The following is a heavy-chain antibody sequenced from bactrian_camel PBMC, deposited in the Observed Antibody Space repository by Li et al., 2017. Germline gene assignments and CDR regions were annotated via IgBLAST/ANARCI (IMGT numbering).Heavy chain of an antibody. V-gene: IGHV3S53*01. CDR1: ESTYRSGC. CDR3: SAVDFDESPPGGACTAQEAVFFGR. CDR2: IDSDGST. D-gene: IGHD6*01. J-gene: IGHJ6*01. Sequence: VQLVESGGGSVEAGGSLRLSCVASESTYRSGCMGWYREAPGQAREGIASIDSDGSTTYIDSVKDRFTISRDNTKNTLHLQMNSLSPEDTTKYYCSAVDFDESPPGGACTAQEAVFFGRWGQGTQVTVS.